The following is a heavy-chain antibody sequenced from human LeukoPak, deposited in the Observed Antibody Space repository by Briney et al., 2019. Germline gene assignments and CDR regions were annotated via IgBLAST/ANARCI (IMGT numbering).Heavy chain of an antibody. Sequence: ASVKVSCKASGYTFTSYGISWVRQAPGQGLEWMGWISAYNGNTNYAQKLQGRVTMTTDTYTSTAYMELRSLRSDDTAVYYCARDYYDSSGYYSGDAFDIWGQGTMVTVSS. CDR2: ISAYNGNT. CDR3: ARDYYDSSGYYSGDAFDI. CDR1: GYTFTSYG. V-gene: IGHV1-18*01. D-gene: IGHD3-22*01. J-gene: IGHJ3*02.